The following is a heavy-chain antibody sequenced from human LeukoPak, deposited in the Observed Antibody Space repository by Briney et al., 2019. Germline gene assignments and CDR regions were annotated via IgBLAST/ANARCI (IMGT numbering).Heavy chain of an antibody. CDR3: ATPRGSGYYYGMDV. D-gene: IGHD3-22*01. CDR1: GGSISSSSYY. Sequence: SETLSLTCTVSGGSISSSSYYWGWIRQPPGKGLEWIGSIYYSGSTYYNPSLKSRVTISVDTSKNQFSLKLSSVTAADTAVYYCATPRGSGYYYGMDVWGQGTTVTVSS. CDR2: IYYSGST. V-gene: IGHV4-39*01. J-gene: IGHJ6*02.